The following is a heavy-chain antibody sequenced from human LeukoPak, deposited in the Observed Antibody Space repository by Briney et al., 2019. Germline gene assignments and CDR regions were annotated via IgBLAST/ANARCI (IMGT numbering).Heavy chain of an antibody. J-gene: IGHJ4*02. CDR1: GGSISSYY. Sequence: SETLSLTCTVSGGSISSYYWSWIRQPPGKGLEWIGYMYYSGSTNYNPSLTSRVTISVDTSKNQFSLKLSSVTAADTAVYYCAVSGWYYMGYFDYWGQGTLVTVSS. CDR2: MYYSGST. V-gene: IGHV4-59*01. D-gene: IGHD6-19*01. CDR3: AVSGWYYMGYFDY.